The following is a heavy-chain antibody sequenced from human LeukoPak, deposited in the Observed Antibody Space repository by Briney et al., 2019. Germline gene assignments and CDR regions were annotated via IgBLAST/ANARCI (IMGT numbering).Heavy chain of an antibody. J-gene: IGHJ6*02. CDR2: MNPSSGNT. CDR1: GYTFTSYD. CDR3: ARYCSGGSCYPNYYYYGMDV. D-gene: IGHD2-15*01. V-gene: IGHV1-8*01. Sequence: ASVKVSCKASGYTFTSYDINWVRQATGQGLEWMGWMNPSSGNTGYAQKFQGRVSMTRDTSISTAYMELSSLRSEDTAVYYCARYCSGGSCYPNYYYYGMDVWGQGTTVTVSS.